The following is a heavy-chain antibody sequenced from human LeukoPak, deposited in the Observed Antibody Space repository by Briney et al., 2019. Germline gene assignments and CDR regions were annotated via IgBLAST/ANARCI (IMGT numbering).Heavy chain of an antibody. CDR2: IYYSGNT. CDR3: ARDKLLSARNWFDP. CDR1: GGSISPYY. J-gene: IGHJ5*02. V-gene: IGHV4-59*01. Sequence: SETLSLTCTVSGGSISPYYWSWIRQPPGKGLEWPGYIYYSGNTDYNPSLKSRVAISVDTSKNQFSLKLSSVTAADTAVYYCARDKLLSARNWFDPWGQGTLVTVSS. D-gene: IGHD2-2*01.